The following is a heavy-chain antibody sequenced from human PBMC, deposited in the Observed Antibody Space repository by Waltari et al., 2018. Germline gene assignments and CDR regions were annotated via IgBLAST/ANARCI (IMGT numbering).Heavy chain of an antibody. CDR3: AKDMRLRGILITSVDF. D-gene: IGHD3-10*01. CDR1: GFTFDDFA. CDR2: ISWNGGTI. Sequence: EVQLVESGGGLVQPGGSLRLSCAASGFTFDDFAMHRVRLVAGRGLEWVSAISWNGGTIAYADSVKGRFTISRDNTKSSLHLQMHSLRTEDTAVYYCAKDMRLRGILITSVDFWGQGIPVTVSS. V-gene: IGHV3-9*01. J-gene: IGHJ4*02.